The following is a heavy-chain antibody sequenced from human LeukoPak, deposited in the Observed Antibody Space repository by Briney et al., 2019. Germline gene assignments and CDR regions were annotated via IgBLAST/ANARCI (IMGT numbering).Heavy chain of an antibody. D-gene: IGHD2-2*01. J-gene: IGHJ3*02. V-gene: IGHV3-49*04. CDR3: TRERKSTCSTSCYVEAFDI. CDR2: IRSKAYGGTT. Sequence: PGGSLRLSCTASGFTFGDYAMSWVRQALGKGLEWVGFIRSKAYGGTTEYAASVKGRFTISRDDSKSIAYLQMNSLKTEDTAVYYCTRERKSTCSTSCYVEAFDIWGQGTMVTVSS. CDR1: GFTFGDYA.